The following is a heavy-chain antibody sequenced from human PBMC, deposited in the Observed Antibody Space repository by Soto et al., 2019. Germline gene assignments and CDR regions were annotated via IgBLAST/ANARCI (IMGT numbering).Heavy chain of an antibody. V-gene: IGHV4-59*01. CDR1: GGSISSYY. CDR3: ARDLEGERRWHWFDP. J-gene: IGHJ5*02. Sequence: TSETLSLTCTVSGGSISSYYWSWIRQPPGKGLEWIGYIYYSGSTNYNPSLKSRVTISVDTSKNQFSLKLSSVTAADTAVYYCARDLEGERRWHWFDPWGQGTLVTVSS. CDR2: IYYSGST. D-gene: IGHD3-16*01.